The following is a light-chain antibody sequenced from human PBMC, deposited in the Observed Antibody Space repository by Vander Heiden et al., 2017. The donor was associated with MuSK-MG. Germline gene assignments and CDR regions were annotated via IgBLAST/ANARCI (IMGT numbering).Light chain of an antibody. Sequence: IVLTQSPAPLAVSLGERATINCKSSQSVLYSSNNKNYLAWYQQKPGQPPKLLIYWASTRQSGVPDRFSGSGSGTDFTLTISSLQAEDVAVYYCQQYYITPLTFGGGTKVEIK. V-gene: IGKV4-1*01. CDR2: WAS. J-gene: IGKJ4*01. CDR1: QSVLYSSNNKNY. CDR3: QQYYITPLT.